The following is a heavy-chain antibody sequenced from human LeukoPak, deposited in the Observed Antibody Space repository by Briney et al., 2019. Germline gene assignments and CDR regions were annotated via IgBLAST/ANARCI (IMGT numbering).Heavy chain of an antibody. Sequence: GGSLRLSCAASGFTVGSNYMSWVRQAPGKGLEWVSVIYSGGSTYYADSVKGRFTISRDNSKNTLYLQMNSLRAEDTAVYYCATRGGYCSSTSCYSAEYWGQGTLVTVSS. CDR2: IYSGGST. CDR1: GFTVGSNY. CDR3: ATRGGYCSSTSCYSAEY. D-gene: IGHD2-2*02. J-gene: IGHJ4*02. V-gene: IGHV3-53*01.